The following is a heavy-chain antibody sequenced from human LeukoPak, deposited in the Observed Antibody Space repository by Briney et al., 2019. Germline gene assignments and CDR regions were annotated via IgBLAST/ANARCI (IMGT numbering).Heavy chain of an antibody. CDR2: INQDGSEK. CDR3: ARGGTITWVEDY. CDR1: GFTFSSYR. J-gene: IGHJ4*02. D-gene: IGHD3-16*01. Sequence: GGSLRLSCAAPGFTFSSYRIDWVRQAPGKGLEWVAKINQDGSEKRYVDSVKGRFTISRDSTKNSVYLQMNSLRAEDTAVYYCARGGTITWVEDYWGQGTLVTVSS. V-gene: IGHV3-7*05.